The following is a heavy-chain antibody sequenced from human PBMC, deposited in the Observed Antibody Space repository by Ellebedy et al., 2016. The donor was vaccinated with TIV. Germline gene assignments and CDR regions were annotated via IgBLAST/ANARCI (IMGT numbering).Heavy chain of an antibody. D-gene: IGHD6-13*01. J-gene: IGHJ4*02. CDR1: GFTFSSYG. Sequence: GGSLRLSCAASGFTFSSYGMHWVRQAPGRGLEWVAFISYDGSDKHYSDSVKGRFTISRDKSKNTLYLQMNSLSAEDTSIYYCARVYSSYFFDYWGQGTLVTVSS. CDR3: ARVYSSYFFDY. V-gene: IGHV3-30*03. CDR2: ISYDGSDK.